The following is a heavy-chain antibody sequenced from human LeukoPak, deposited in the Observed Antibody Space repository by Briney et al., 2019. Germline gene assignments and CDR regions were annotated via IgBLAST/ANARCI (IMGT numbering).Heavy chain of an antibody. D-gene: IGHD1-1*01. J-gene: IGHJ3*02. Sequence: GGSLRLSCAASGFTFSSYSMNWVRQAPGKGLEWVASISSSSSYIYYADSVKGRFTISRDNSKNTLYLQMNSLRSDDTAVYYCARDTTGTPMDAFDIWGQGTMVTVSS. CDR1: GFTFSSYS. V-gene: IGHV3-21*04. CDR3: ARDTTGTPMDAFDI. CDR2: ISSSSSYI.